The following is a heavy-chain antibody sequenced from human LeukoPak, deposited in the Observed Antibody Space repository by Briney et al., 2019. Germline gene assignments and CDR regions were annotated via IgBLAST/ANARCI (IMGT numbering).Heavy chain of an antibody. CDR3: ARATDGDYVPY. Sequence: GSLRLSCAASGFTFSSYSMNWVRQAPGKGREWVSSISSSSSYINYADSVKGRFTISRDNAKNSLYLQMNSLRAEDTAVYYCARATDGDYVPYWGQGTLVTVSS. CDR2: ISSSSSYI. V-gene: IGHV3-21*01. J-gene: IGHJ4*02. CDR1: GFTFSSYS. D-gene: IGHD4-17*01.